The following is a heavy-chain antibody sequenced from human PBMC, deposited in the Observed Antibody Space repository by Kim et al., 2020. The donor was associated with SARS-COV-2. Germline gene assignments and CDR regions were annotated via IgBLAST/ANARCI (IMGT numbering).Heavy chain of an antibody. CDR2: IIPILGIA. Sequence: SVKVSCKASGGTFSSYAISWVRQAPGQGLEWMGRIIPILGIANYAQKFQGRVTITADKSTSTAYMELSSLRSEDTAVYYCARDKGTVTYSSSHPPDYWGQGTLVTVSS. D-gene: IGHD6-13*01. CDR3: ARDKGTVTYSSSHPPDY. V-gene: IGHV1-69*04. J-gene: IGHJ4*02. CDR1: GGTFSSYA.